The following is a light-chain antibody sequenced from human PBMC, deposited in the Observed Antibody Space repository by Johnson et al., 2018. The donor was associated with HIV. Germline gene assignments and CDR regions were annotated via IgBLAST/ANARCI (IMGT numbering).Light chain of an antibody. V-gene: IGLV1-51*02. CDR2: ENN. CDR3: ATWDSSLSVYV. J-gene: IGLJ1*01. Sequence: QSVLTQPPSVSAAPGQKVTISCSGSSSNIGNNYVSWYQQLPGTAPKLLIYENNKRPSGITDRFSGSKSGTSATLGITGLQTGDEADYHCATWDSSLSVYVFGTGPKVTVL. CDR1: SSNIGNNY.